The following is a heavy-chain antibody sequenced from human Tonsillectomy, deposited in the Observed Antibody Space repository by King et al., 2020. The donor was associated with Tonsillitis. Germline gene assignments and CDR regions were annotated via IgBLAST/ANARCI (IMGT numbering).Heavy chain of an antibody. CDR1: GGSISSYY. CDR3: GRDIAAERAFDI. CDR2: IYYSGST. V-gene: IGHV4-59*01. J-gene: IGHJ3*02. D-gene: IGHD6-6*01. Sequence: QLQESGPGLVKPSETLSLTCTVSGGSISSYYWSWIRQPPGKGLEWIGYIYYSGSTNYNPSLKSLVTISVDTSKNPSSRKRSSVTAADTAVYYCGRDIAAERAFDIRGQGEKGTVSS.